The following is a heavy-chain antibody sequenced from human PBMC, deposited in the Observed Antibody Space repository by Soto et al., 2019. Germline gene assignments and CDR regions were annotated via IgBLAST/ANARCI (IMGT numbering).Heavy chain of an antibody. CDR2: IYYSGST. V-gene: IGHV4-59*01. D-gene: IGHD3-10*01. J-gene: IGHJ3*02. CDR1: GGSISSYY. CDR3: ARDGGLAVRAVIMGDAFDI. Sequence: SETLSLTCTVSGGSISSYYWSWIRQPPGKGLEWIGYIYYSGSTNYNPSLKSRVTISVDTSKNQFSLKLSSVTAADTAVYYCARDGGLAVRAVIMGDAFDIWGQGTMVTVS.